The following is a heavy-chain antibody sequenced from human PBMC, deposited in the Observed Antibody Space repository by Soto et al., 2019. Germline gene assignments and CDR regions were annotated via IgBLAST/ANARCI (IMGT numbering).Heavy chain of an antibody. Sequence: SETLSLTCAFSCGSISSGGYSWSWIRQPPGKGLEWIGYIYHSGSTYYNPSLKSRVTISVDRPKNQFSLKLSSVTAADTAVYYCARSFYGDYDGWFDPWGQGTLVTVSS. V-gene: IGHV4-30-2*01. CDR3: ARSFYGDYDGWFDP. CDR2: IYHSGST. J-gene: IGHJ5*02. D-gene: IGHD4-17*01. CDR1: CGSISSGGYS.